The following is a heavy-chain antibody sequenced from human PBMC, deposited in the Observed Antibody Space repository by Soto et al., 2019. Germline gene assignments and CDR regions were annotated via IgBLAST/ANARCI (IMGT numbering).Heavy chain of an antibody. CDR1: GGSISSYY. Sequence: SETLSLTCTVSGGSISSYYWSWIRQPPGKGLEWIGYIYYSGSSNYNPSLKSRVTISVDTSKNQSSLKLRSVTAAETAVYYCARERYYGMDVWGQGTTVTVS. V-gene: IGHV4-59*01. J-gene: IGHJ6*02. CDR2: IYYSGSS. CDR3: ARERYYGMDV.